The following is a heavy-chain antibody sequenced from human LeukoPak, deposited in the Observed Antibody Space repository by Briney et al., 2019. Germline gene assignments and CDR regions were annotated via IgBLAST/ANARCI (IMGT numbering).Heavy chain of an antibody. J-gene: IGHJ4*02. Sequence: SETLSLTCAVYGGSFSGYYWSWIRQPPGKGLEWIGYIYYSGSTNYNPSLKSRVTISVDTSKNQFSLKLSSVTAADTAVYYCARSFDWLLGHPYFDYWGQGTLVTVSS. V-gene: IGHV4-59*01. D-gene: IGHD3-9*01. CDR3: ARSFDWLLGHPYFDY. CDR2: IYYSGST. CDR1: GGSFSGYY.